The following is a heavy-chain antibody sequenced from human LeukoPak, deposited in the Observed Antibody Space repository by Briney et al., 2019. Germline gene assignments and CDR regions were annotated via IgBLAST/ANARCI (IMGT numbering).Heavy chain of an antibody. CDR3: ARVLVPAAMATDYYYYMDV. J-gene: IGHJ6*03. V-gene: IGHV4-4*07. CDR2: IYSSGNT. D-gene: IGHD2-2*01. CDR1: GASISNYY. Sequence: SETLSLTCTVSGASISNYYWSWIRQPAGKGLEWIGRIYSSGNTDYSPSLKSRVTISVDTSKNQFSLKLSSVTAADTAVYYCARVLVPAAMATDYYYYMDVWGKGTTVTVSS.